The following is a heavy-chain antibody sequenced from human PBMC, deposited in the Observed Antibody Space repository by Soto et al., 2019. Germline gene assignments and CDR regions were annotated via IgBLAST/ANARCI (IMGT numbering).Heavy chain of an antibody. CDR2: IYYSGST. D-gene: IGHD3-22*01. Sequence: KTSETLSLTCTVSGGSISSGDYYWSWIRQPPGKGLEWIGYIYYSGSTYYNPSLKSRVTISVDTSTNQFSLKLSSVTAADTAVYSCARGRDSSGYPFDYWGQGTLVTVSS. CDR3: ARGRDSSGYPFDY. CDR1: GGSISSGDYY. J-gene: IGHJ4*02. V-gene: IGHV4-30-4*01.